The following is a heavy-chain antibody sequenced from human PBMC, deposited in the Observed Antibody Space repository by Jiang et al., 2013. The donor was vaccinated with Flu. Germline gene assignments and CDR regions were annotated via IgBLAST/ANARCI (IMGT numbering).Heavy chain of an antibody. V-gene: IGHV6-1*01. Sequence: SGDSVSSNSAAWNWIRQSPSRGLEWLGRTYYRSKWYNDYAVSVKSRITINPDTSKNQFSLQLNSVTPEGTAVYYCARDTKLDTAMLDYFDYWGQGTLVTVSS. CDR1: GDSVSSNSAA. J-gene: IGHJ4*02. CDR3: ARDTKLDTAMLDYFDY. D-gene: IGHD5-18*01. CDR2: TYYRSKWYN.